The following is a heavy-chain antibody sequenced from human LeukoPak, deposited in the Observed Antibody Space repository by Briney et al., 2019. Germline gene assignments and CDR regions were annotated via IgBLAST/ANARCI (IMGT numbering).Heavy chain of an antibody. J-gene: IGHJ4*02. CDR2: ISGSGGST. CDR1: GFTFSSYA. CDR3: AKDADLGYDFWSGYFSFDY. V-gene: IGHV3-23*01. Sequence: GGSLRLSCAAPGFTFSSYAMSWVRQAPGKGLEWVSAISGSGGSTYYADSVKGRFTISRDNSKNTLYLQMNSLRAEDTAVYYCAKDADLGYDFWSGYFSFDYWGQGTLVTVSS. D-gene: IGHD3-3*01.